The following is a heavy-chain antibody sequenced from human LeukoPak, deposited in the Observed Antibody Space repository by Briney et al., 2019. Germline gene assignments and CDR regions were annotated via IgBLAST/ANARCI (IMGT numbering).Heavy chain of an antibody. D-gene: IGHD2-15*01. CDR3: ARDPLDCSGGSCYPTMYFDY. V-gene: IGHV1-2*02. Sequence: ASVKVSCKASGYTFTGYYMHWVRQAPGQGLEWMGWINPNSGGTNYAQKFQGRVTMTRDTSISTAYMELSRLRSDDTAVYYCARDPLDCSGGSCYPTMYFDYWGQGTLVTVSS. CDR1: GYTFTGYY. J-gene: IGHJ4*02. CDR2: INPNSGGT.